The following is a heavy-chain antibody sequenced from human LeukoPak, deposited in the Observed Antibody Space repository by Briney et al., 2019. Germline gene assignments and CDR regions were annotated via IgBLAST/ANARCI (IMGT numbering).Heavy chain of an antibody. J-gene: IGHJ3*02. CDR1: GGSISSYY. CDR2: IYYSGST. CDR3: ARPALVSGGAFDI. Sequence: SETLSLTCTVSGGSISSYYWSWIRQPPGKGLEWIGYIYYSGSTNYNPSLKSRVTISVDTSKNQFSLKLSSVTAADTAVYYCARPALVSGGAFDIWGQGTMVTVSS. D-gene: IGHD1-14*01. V-gene: IGHV4-59*08.